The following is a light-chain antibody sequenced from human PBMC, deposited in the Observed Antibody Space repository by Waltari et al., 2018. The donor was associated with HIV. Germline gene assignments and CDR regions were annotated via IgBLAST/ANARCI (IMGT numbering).Light chain of an antibody. CDR2: TTS. CDR1: QNIDKY. V-gene: IGKV1-39*01. CDR3: QQGYNTPPWT. J-gene: IGKJ1*01. Sequence: DIQMTQSPSYLSASIGDSVPIPCRASQNIDKYLNWYQQKAGKAPKLLIYTTSNLQSGVPSRFSGSGSGTEFTLTISSLQPEDLATYYCQQGYNTPPWTFAPGTKVEVK.